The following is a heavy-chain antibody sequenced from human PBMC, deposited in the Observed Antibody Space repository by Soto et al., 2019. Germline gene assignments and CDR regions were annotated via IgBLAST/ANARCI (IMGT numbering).Heavy chain of an antibody. J-gene: IGHJ3*02. CDR3: AREVAVSDFDAFDI. D-gene: IGHD6-19*01. CDR1: GDSVSSNSAA. V-gene: IGHV6-1*01. CDR2: TYYRSRWYI. Sequence: SQTLSLTCAISGDSVSSNSAAWTWIRQSPSRGLGWLGRTYYRSRWYIDYAVSVKSRLTINPDTSKNQFSLQLNSVTPEDTAVYYCAREVAVSDFDAFDIWGQGTMVTVSS.